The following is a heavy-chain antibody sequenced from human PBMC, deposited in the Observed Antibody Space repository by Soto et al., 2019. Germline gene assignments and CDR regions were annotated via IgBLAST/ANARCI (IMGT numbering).Heavy chain of an antibody. V-gene: IGHV1-8*01. Sequence: ASVKVSCKASGYTFTSYDINWVRQATGQGLEWMGWMNPNSGNTGYAQKFQGRVTMTRNTSISTAYMELSSLRSEDTAVYYCARGHDYGDYASQLSDYWGQGTLVTVSS. D-gene: IGHD4-17*01. J-gene: IGHJ4*02. CDR1: GYTFTSYD. CDR2: MNPNSGNT. CDR3: ARGHDYGDYASQLSDY.